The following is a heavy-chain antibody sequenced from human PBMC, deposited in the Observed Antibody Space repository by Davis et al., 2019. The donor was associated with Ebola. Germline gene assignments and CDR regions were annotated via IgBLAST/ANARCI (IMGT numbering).Heavy chain of an antibody. CDR1: GYTFTSYY. CDR3: ARSGQQLVGYFQH. CDR2: IHPSGGST. V-gene: IGHV1-46*01. D-gene: IGHD6-13*01. J-gene: IGHJ1*01. Sequence: ASVKVSCKASGYTFTSYYMHWVRQAPGQGLEWMGIIHPSGGSTSYAQKFQGRVTMTRDTSTSTVYMELSSLRSEDTAVYYCARSGQQLVGYFQHWGQGTLVTVSS.